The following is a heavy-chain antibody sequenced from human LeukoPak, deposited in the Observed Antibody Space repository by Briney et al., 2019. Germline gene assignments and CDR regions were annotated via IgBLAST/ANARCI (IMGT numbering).Heavy chain of an antibody. J-gene: IGHJ4*02. CDR2: IYYSGSA. CDR3: ASVTFGGVIVDY. Sequence: SETLSLTGTVSGGSISSYYWSWIRQPPGKGLEWIGYIYYSGSANYNPSLKSRVTISVDTSKNQFSLKLSSVTAADTAVYYCASVTFGGVIVDYWGQGTLVTVSS. V-gene: IGHV4-59*01. D-gene: IGHD3-16*02. CDR1: GGSISSYY.